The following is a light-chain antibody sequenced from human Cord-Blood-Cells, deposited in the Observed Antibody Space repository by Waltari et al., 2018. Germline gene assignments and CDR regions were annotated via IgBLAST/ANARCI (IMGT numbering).Light chain of an antibody. Sequence: DIQMTQSPSSLSASVGDRVTITCRASQSISSYLNWYQQKPGKAPKLPIYAASSLQSGVPSRFSGSGSGTDFTRTISSLQPEDFATYYCQQSYSTPYTFGQGTKLEIK. J-gene: IGKJ2*01. CDR1: QSISSY. CDR2: AAS. V-gene: IGKV1-39*01. CDR3: QQSYSTPYT.